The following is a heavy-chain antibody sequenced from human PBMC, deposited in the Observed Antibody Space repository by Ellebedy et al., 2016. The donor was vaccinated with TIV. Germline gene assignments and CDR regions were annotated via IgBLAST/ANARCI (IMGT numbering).Heavy chain of an antibody. D-gene: IGHD4-17*01. CDR1: GYTFTSYY. CDR2: INPNVNST. V-gene: IGHV1-46*01. J-gene: IGHJ4*02. Sequence: AASVKVSCKASGYTFTSYYTHWVRQAPGQGLEWMGIINPNVNSTRYAQKFQGRVTMTRDTSTSTVYMELSSLRSEDTAVYYCARDVTVTTTEAFDYWGQGTLVTVSS. CDR3: ARDVTVTTTEAFDY.